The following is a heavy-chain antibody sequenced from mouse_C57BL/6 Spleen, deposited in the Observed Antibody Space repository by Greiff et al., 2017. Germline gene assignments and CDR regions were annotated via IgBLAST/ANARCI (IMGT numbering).Heavy chain of an antibody. V-gene: IGHV1-52*01. D-gene: IGHD2-2*01. CDR1: GYTFTSYW. J-gene: IGHJ2*01. Sequence: QVQLKQPGAELVRPGSSVKLSCKASGYTFTSYWMHWVKQRPIQGLEWIGNIDPSDSETHYNQKFKDKATLTVDKSSSTAYMQLSSLTSEDSAVYYCAREGGYGLDYWGQGTTLTVSS. CDR2: IDPSDSET. CDR3: AREGGYGLDY.